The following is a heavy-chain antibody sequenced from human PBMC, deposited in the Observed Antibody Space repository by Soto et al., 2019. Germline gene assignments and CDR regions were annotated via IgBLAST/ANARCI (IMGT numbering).Heavy chain of an antibody. J-gene: IGHJ4*02. D-gene: IGHD4-17*01. Sequence: XESLKISYQGSRYSFTSYLLVWVRQMPGKGLEWMGIIYPGDSDTRYSPSFQGQVTMSADKSISTDYLQWNSLKASDTAMYYCARHLSRDYGYYFDNWGPGTLVTVSS. CDR2: IYPGDSDT. CDR3: ARHLSRDYGYYFDN. V-gene: IGHV5-51*01. CDR1: RYSFTSYL.